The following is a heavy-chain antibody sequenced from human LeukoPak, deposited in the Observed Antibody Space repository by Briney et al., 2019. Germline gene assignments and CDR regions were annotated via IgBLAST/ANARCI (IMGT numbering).Heavy chain of an antibody. CDR2: MNPNSGNT. Sequence: VASVKVSCKASGYTFTSYDINWVRQATGQGLEWMGWMNPNSGNTGYAQKFQGRVTVTRNTSTSTAYMELSSLRSEDTAVYYCARVYSSSSRVWTFNYYYYGMDVWGQGTTVTVSS. CDR1: GYTFTSYD. CDR3: ARVYSSSSRVWTFNYYYYGMDV. J-gene: IGHJ6*02. D-gene: IGHD2-21*01. V-gene: IGHV1-8*01.